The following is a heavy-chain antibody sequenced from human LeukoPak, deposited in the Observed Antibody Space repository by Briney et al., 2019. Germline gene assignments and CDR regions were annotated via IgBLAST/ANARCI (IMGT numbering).Heavy chain of an antibody. Sequence: KPSETLSLTCTVSGGSISSYYWSWIRQPPGKGLEWIGYIYYSGSTNYNPSLKSRVTISVDTSKNQFSLKLSSVTAADTAVYYCARDRCSSTSCYWRRSYYYYGMDVWGQGTTVTVSS. J-gene: IGHJ6*02. CDR1: GGSISSYY. CDR3: ARDRCSSTSCYWRRSYYYYGMDV. V-gene: IGHV4-59*12. CDR2: IYYSGST. D-gene: IGHD2-2*01.